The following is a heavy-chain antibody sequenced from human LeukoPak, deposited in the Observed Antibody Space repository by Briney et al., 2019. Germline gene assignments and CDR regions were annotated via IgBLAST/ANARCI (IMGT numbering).Heavy chain of an antibody. CDR3: VRGLDYFDY. CDR2: ITGSGGNT. Sequence: GGSLRLSCAASGFIFSNYAMGWGRQAPGKGLEWVSSITGSGGNTYYADSVKGRFTFSRDNSKNTLHLQMNSLRAEDTAVYYCVRGLDYFDYWGQGILVTVSS. V-gene: IGHV3-23*01. D-gene: IGHD6-6*01. CDR1: GFIFSNYA. J-gene: IGHJ4*02.